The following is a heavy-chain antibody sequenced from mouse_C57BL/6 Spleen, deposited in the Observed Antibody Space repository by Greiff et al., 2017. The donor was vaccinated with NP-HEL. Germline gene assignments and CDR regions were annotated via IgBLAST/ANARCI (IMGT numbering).Heavy chain of an antibody. CDR2: INPSNGGT. J-gene: IGHJ1*03. D-gene: IGHD1-1*02. V-gene: IGHV1-53*01. CDR1: GYTFTSYW. Sequence: QVQLQQPGPELVKPGASVKLSCKASGYTFTSYWMHWVKQRPGQGLEWIGNINPSNGGTNYNEKFKSKATLTVDKSYSTAYMQLSSLTSEDSAVYYCARKVGPRDGYFDVWGTGTTGTVSS. CDR3: ARKVGPRDGYFDV.